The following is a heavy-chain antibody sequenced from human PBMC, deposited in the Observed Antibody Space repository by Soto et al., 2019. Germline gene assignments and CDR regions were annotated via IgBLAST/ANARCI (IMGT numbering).Heavy chain of an antibody. CDR1: GASITSTNW. Sequence: QVQLQESGPGLVRPSEPLSLTCAVSGASITSTNWWSWVRQPPGKGLEWIGGIFRGGSTNYNRSLKRRVTISVDKSKNQFSLRLTSVTAADTAVYYCARAILANPWFDPWGQGTLVSVYS. D-gene: IGHD2-2*02. CDR3: ARAILANPWFDP. CDR2: IFRGGST. J-gene: IGHJ5*02. V-gene: IGHV4-4*02.